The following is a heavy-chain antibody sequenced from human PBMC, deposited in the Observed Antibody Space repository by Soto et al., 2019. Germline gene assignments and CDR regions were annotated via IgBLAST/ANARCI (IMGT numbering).Heavy chain of an antibody. J-gene: IGHJ4*02. CDR2: ISNTGSTK. V-gene: IGHV3-11*01. Sequence: GSLGVSCVVSGLSLSDYYMSWIRQAPGKGLEWISYISNTGSTKYYADSVKGRFTISRDNAKNSLYLQMNSLRGEDTAVYYCARDYYGDYILDYWGQGTLVTGSS. CDR3: ARDYYGDYILDY. D-gene: IGHD4-17*01. CDR1: GLSLSDYY.